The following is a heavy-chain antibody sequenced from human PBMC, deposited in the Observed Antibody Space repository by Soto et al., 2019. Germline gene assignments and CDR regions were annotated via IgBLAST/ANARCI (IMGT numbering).Heavy chain of an antibody. J-gene: IGHJ6*02. D-gene: IGHD2-15*01. Sequence: QVQLVESGGGVVQPGRSLRLSCAASGFTFSSYAMHWVRQAPGKGLEWVAVISYDGSNKYYADSVKGRFTISRDNSKNTLYLQMNSVRAEDTAVYYCAREGYCSGGSCKDGMDVWGQGTTVTVSS. CDR3: AREGYCSGGSCKDGMDV. CDR1: GFTFSSYA. V-gene: IGHV3-30-3*01. CDR2: ISYDGSNK.